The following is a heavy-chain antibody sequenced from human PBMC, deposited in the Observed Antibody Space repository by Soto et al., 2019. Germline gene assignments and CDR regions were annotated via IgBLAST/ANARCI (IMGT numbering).Heavy chain of an antibody. CDR3: ARRGGRELDAFDI. CDR2: IYYSGST. D-gene: IGHD1-26*01. CDR1: GGSISSSSYY. V-gene: IGHV4-39*01. J-gene: IGHJ3*02. Sequence: SETLSLTCTVSGGSISSSSYYWGWIRQPPGKGLEWIGSIYYSGSTYYNPSLKSRVTISVDTSKNQFSLKLSSVTAADTAVYYCARRGGRELDAFDIWGQGTMVTVSS.